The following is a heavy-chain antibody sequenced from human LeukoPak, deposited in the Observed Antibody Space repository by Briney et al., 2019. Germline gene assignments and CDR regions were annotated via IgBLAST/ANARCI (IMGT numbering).Heavy chain of an antibody. CDR1: GGSISSGSYY. CDR3: ARQVVEMATVSAFDI. V-gene: IGHV4-61*02. CDR2: IYTSGST. Sequence: SQTLSLTCTVSGGSISSGSYYWSWIRQPAGKGLEWIGRIYTSGSTNYNPSLKSRVTISVDTSKNQFSLKLSSVTAADTAVYYCARQVVEMATVSAFDIWGQGTMVTVSS. D-gene: IGHD5-24*01. J-gene: IGHJ3*02.